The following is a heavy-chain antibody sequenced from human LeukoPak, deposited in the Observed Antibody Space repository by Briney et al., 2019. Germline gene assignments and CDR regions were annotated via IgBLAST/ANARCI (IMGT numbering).Heavy chain of an antibody. CDR3: AKDAFCTSTNCYASYFDY. Sequence: ETLSLTCTVSGGSVSSYYWSWIRQPPGKGLEWVSAISGSGGTTHYADSVKGRFTISRDRSKNTLYLQMHSLRAEDTAVYYCAKDAFCTSTNCYASYFDYWGQGTLVTVSS. D-gene: IGHD2-2*01. J-gene: IGHJ4*02. CDR2: ISGSGGTT. CDR1: GGSVSSYY. V-gene: IGHV3-23*01.